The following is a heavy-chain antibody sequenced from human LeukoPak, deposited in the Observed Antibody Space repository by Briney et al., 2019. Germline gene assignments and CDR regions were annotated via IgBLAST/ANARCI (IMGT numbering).Heavy chain of an antibody. J-gene: IGHJ4*02. Sequence: PGGSLRLSCAASGFTFSSYSMNWVRQAPGKGLEWVSSISSSSSYIYYADSVKGRFTISRDNAKNSLYLQMNSLRAEDTAVYYCAGDVHDYGDYSDYWGQGTLVTVSS. CDR2: ISSSSSYI. CDR3: AGDVHDYGDYSDY. D-gene: IGHD4-17*01. V-gene: IGHV3-21*01. CDR1: GFTFSSYS.